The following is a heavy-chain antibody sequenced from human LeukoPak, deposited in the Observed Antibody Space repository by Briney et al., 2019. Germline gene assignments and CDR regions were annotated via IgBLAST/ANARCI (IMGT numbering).Heavy chain of an antibody. V-gene: IGHV4-4*07. D-gene: IGHD2-8*01. J-gene: IGHJ3*02. CDR3: ARPYLVDASDI. CDR1: GGSISSYY. Sequence: PSETLSLTCTVSGGSISSYYWSWIRQPAGKGLEWIGRISTSGSTNYNPSLKSRVTMSLETSRNQFYLNLSSVTAADTAVYYCARPYLVDASDISGQGTMVTVSS. CDR2: ISTSGST.